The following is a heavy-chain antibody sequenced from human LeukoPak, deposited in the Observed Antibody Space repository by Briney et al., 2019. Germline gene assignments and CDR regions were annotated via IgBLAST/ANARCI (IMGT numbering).Heavy chain of an antibody. CDR2: INPSGGST. D-gene: IGHD1-26*01. CDR1: GSTFTSYY. J-gene: IGHJ4*02. CDR3: ARVDGMGPFDY. V-gene: IGHV1-46*01. Sequence: ASVKVSCKASGSTFTSYYMHWVRQAPGQGLEWMGIINPSGGSTSYAQKFQGRVTMTRDTSTSTVYMELSSLRPEDTAVYYCARVDGMGPFDYWGQGTLVTVSS.